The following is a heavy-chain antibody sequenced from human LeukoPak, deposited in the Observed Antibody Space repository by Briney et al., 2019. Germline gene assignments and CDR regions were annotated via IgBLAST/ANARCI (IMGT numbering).Heavy chain of an antibody. J-gene: IGHJ5*02. CDR1: GGSFSGYY. D-gene: IGHD3-10*01. V-gene: IGHV4-34*01. CDR2: INHSEST. Sequence: SETLSLTCAVYGGSFSGYYWSWIRQPPGKGLEWIGEINHSESTNYNPSLKSRVTISVDTSKNQFSLKLSSVTAADTAVYYCARGPAGKLWLRWSDPWGQGTLVTVSS. CDR3: ARGPAGKLWLRWSDP.